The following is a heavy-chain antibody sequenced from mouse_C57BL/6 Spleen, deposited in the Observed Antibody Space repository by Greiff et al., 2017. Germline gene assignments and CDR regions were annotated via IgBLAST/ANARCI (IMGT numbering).Heavy chain of an antibody. CDR3: ARRGDRGYAMDY. D-gene: IGHD2-14*01. CDR2: ILPGSGST. V-gene: IGHV1-9*01. Sequence: QVHVKQSGAELMKPGASVKLSCKATGYTFTGYWIEWVKQRPGHGLEWIGEILPGSGSTNYNDKFKGKATFTADASSNTAYMQLSSRTTEDDAIDYCARRGDRGYAMDYWGQGTSVTVSS. CDR1: GYTFTGYW. J-gene: IGHJ4*01.